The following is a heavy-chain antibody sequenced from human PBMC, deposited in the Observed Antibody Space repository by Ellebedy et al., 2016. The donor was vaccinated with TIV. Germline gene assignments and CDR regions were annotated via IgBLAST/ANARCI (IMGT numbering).Heavy chain of an antibody. V-gene: IGHV3-53*01. CDR1: GFTVSSNY. D-gene: IGHD2-2*01. Sequence: GESLKISCAASGFTVSSNYMSWVRQAPGKGLEWVSVIYSDGTTYYADSVKGRFTISRDNSKNTLYLQMNSLRAEDTAVYYCARGRGYAHQGLNFDYWGQGTLVTVSS. CDR3: ARGRGYAHQGLNFDY. J-gene: IGHJ4*02. CDR2: IYSDGTT.